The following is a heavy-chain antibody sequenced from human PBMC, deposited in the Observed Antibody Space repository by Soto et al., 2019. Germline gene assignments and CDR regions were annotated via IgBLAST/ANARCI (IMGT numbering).Heavy chain of an antibody. CDR3: AKMTSSGWYDPVFH. V-gene: IGHV3-11*01. CDR2: ISGTSSNI. Sequence: QVQLVESGGGLVQTRGSLRLSCVASGFSFSDYYMSWVRQAPGKGLEWIAYISGTSSNIYYGDSVKGRFTISRDNAENSVFLQMNNLRAEDMARYYCAKMTSSGWYDPVFHWGQGTLVTVSS. D-gene: IGHD6-19*01. CDR1: GFSFSDYY. J-gene: IGHJ4*02.